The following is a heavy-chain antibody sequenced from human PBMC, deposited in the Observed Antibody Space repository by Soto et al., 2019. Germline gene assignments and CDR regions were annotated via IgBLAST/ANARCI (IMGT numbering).Heavy chain of an antibody. CDR2: IYHSGST. V-gene: IGHV4-30-2*01. D-gene: IGHD1-1*01. CDR3: ARGVQLEDWRSMFVQTANWFDP. CDR1: GGSISSGGYS. Sequence: PSETLSLTCAVSGGSISSGGYSWSWIRQPPGKGLEWIGYIYHSGSTYYNPSLKSRVTISVDRSKNQFSLKLSSVTAADTAVYYCARGVQLEDWRSMFVQTANWFDPWGQGTLVTVSS. J-gene: IGHJ5*02.